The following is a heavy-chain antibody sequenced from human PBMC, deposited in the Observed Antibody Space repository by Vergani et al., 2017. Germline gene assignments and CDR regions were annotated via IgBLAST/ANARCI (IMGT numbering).Heavy chain of an antibody. D-gene: IGHD1-1*01. J-gene: IGHJ6*02. CDR3: AKNPGISTTRHYYAMDV. CDR2: ISPGASTV. CDR1: GFKFSDHY. V-gene: IGHV3-11*04. Sequence: LEESGGGSVKPGGSLRLSCASSGFKFSDHYMSWIRKAPGKGLEWVSHISPGASTVSYTDSVTGRFTVSRDNNNNTLTLDMTTLRVADTAVYYCAKNPGISTTRHYYAMDVWGHGTTVTVFS.